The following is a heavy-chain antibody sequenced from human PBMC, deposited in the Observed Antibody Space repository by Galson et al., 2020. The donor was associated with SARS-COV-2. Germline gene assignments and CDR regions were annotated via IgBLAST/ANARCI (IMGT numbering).Heavy chain of an antibody. CDR1: RSTFPTYG. Sequence: ASVKVSCKASRSTFPTYGFICVRQAPGQGLQSMGWISAYTGNTNYPQRPQGRVTMTTDTSTSTAYMELTSLRSDDTAVYYCARVVGATPSDYWGQGTLVTVSS. J-gene: IGHJ4*02. CDR3: ARVVGATPSDY. V-gene: IGHV1-18*04. D-gene: IGHD1-26*01. CDR2: ISAYTGNT.